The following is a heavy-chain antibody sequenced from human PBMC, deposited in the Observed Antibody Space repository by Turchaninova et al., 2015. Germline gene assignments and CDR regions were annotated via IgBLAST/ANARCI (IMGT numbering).Heavy chain of an antibody. Sequence: EVQLVESGGGLVQPGGSLRLSCAASGFTFSSYQMNWVRQSPGKGLEWISFILSSDSTTYYADSVKGRLTISRDNAKNSLYRQMNSLGAGDTAVYYCTRERQAGYWGQGTLVTVSS. CDR1: GFTFSSYQ. J-gene: IGHJ4*02. CDR2: ILSSDSTT. V-gene: IGHV3-48*03. CDR3: TRERQAGY. D-gene: IGHD6-25*01.